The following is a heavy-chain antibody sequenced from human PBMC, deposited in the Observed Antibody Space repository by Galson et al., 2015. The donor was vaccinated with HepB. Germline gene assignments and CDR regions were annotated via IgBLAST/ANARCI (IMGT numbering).Heavy chain of an antibody. CDR2: FDPEDGET. V-gene: IGHV1-24*01. CDR3: AAVMITFGGVIADAFDI. Sequence: SVKVSCKVSGYTLTELSMHWVRQAPGKGLEWMGGFDPEDGETIYAQKFQGRVTMTEDTSTDTAYMELSSLRSEDTAVYYCAAVMITFGGVIADAFDIWGQGTMVTVSS. D-gene: IGHD3-16*02. J-gene: IGHJ3*02. CDR1: GYTLTELS.